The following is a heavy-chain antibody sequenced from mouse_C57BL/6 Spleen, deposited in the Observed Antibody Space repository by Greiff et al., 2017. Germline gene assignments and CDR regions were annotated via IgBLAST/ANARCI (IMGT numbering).Heavy chain of an antibody. Sequence: VQLQQSGAELAKPGASVKLSCKASGYTFTRYWMHWVKQRPGQGLEWIGYINPSSGYTKYNQKFKDKATLTADKSSSTAYMQLSSLTYEDSAVXYSAGSPPAMDYWGQGTSVTVSS. CDR1: GYTFTRYW. CDR3: AGSPPAMDY. V-gene: IGHV1-7*01. J-gene: IGHJ4*01. CDR2: INPSSGYT.